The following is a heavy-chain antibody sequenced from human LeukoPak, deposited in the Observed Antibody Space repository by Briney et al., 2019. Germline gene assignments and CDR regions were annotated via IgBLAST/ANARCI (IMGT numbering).Heavy chain of an antibody. J-gene: IGHJ6*03. D-gene: IGHD3-10*01. CDR2: IYYSGNT. V-gene: IGHV4-39*07. CDR1: GGSISSSSYY. CDR3: ASVRKGFGESSKYYSYYYMDV. Sequence: SETLSLTCTVSGGSISSSSYYWGWIHQPPGKGLEWIGSIYYSGNTYYNPSLKSRVTISVDTSKNQFSLKLSSVTAADTAVYYCASVRKGFGESSKYYSYYYMDVWGIGTTVTISS.